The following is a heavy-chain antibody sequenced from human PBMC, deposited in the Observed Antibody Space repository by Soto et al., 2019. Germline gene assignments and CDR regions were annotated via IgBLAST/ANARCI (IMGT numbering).Heavy chain of an antibody. J-gene: IGHJ4*02. CDR2: MNPNSGNT. D-gene: IGHD1-26*01. Sequence: QVQLVQSGAEVKKPGASVKVSCKASGYTFTSYDINWVRQATGQGLEWMGWMNPNSGNTGYAQKFQGRVTMTRNTSISTAYMALGSLRTEDTSVPYCSREKVGANDYLGQGTLVTVSS. CDR3: SREKVGANDY. V-gene: IGHV1-8*01. CDR1: GYTFTSYD.